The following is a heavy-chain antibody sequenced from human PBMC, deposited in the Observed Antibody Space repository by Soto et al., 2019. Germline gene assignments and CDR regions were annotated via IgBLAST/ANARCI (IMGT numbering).Heavy chain of an antibody. D-gene: IGHD2-15*01. J-gene: IGHJ3*02. CDR2: MNAGNGNT. V-gene: IGHV1-3*01. Sequence: QVQLVQSGAEVKKPGASVKVSCKASGYTFTSYAMHWVRQAPGQRLEWMWWMNAGNGNTKYSQKFQGRVTITRDTSASTAYMGLSSLRSEDTAVYYCARSAGGYCSGGSCYFDAFDIWGQGTMVTVSS. CDR1: GYTFTSYA. CDR3: ARSAGGYCSGGSCYFDAFDI.